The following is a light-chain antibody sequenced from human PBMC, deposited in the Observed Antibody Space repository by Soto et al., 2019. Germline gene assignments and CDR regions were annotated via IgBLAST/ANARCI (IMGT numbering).Light chain of an antibody. J-gene: IGKJ1*01. CDR1: QSIGTW. CDR2: SAS. V-gene: IGKV1-5*03. CDR3: QQYSDHWT. Sequence: DIQMTQSPSSLSASVGDRVTITCRASQSIGTWSAWYQQKPGKAPKLLIYSASDLESEVPSRFSGSGHGTEFTLTISSLQPDDVATYYCQQYSDHWTFGQGTKVDI.